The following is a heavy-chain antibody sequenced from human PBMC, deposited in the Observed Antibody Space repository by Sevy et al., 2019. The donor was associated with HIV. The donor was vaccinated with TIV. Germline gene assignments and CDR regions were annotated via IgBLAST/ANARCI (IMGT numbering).Heavy chain of an antibody. CDR3: TRDPTEGIEVAGNWYDP. CDR2: IRNKAYDGTT. CDR1: GFTFGDYA. Sequence: GGSLRLSCKASGFTFGDYAMSWFRQAPGKGLEWVGFIRNKAYDGTTEYAASVKGRFTISRDDSKSIAYLQMNSLKTEDTAVYYCTRDPTEGIEVAGNWYDPWGQGTLVTVSS. D-gene: IGHD6-19*01. V-gene: IGHV3-49*03. J-gene: IGHJ5*02.